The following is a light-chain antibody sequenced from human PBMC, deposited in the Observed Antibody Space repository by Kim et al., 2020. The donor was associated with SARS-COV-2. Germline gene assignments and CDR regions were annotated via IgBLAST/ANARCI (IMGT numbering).Light chain of an antibody. J-gene: IGLJ3*02. CDR3: SSLTGSNPWV. Sequence: GQSIIISCPGTSSDVGGYNFVSSYQQHPGIAPILMIYDVINRSAVVSNRFSCSKSGNTASLAISGLQADDGAGYYSSSLTGSNPWVFGGGTKVTVL. V-gene: IGLV2-14*03. CDR2: DVI. CDR1: SSDVGGYNF.